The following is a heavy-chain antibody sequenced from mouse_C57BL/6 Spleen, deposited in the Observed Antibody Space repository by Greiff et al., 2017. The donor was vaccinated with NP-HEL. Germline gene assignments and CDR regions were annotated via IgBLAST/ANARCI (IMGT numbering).Heavy chain of an antibody. CDR3: AIAYFNNYVGTMDY. D-gene: IGHD2-5*01. CDR1: GYTFTSYW. J-gene: IGHJ4*01. CDR2: IHPSDSDT. Sequence: QVQLQQPGAELVKPGASVKVSCKASGYTFTSYWMHWVKQRPGQGLEWIGRIHPSDSDTNYNQKFKGKGTLTVDKSSSTAYMQLSRLTSEDSAVYYGAIAYFNNYVGTMDYWGQGTSVTVSS. V-gene: IGHV1-74*01.